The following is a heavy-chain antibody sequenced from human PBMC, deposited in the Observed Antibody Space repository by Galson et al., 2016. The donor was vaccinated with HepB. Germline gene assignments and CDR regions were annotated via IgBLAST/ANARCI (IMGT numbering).Heavy chain of an antibody. CDR3: AKFRGGTMPFYHLDY. J-gene: IGHJ4*02. V-gene: IGHV3-23*01. Sequence: SLRLSCAASGFTFSTYAMSWVRHPPGKGLEWVSLLSDDGVDTRYVDSVKGRFIISRDNSKNTLYLQMNSLRADDTAVYYCAKFRGGTMPFYHLDYWGQGTLVTVSS. D-gene: IGHD2-2*01. CDR1: GFTFSTYA. CDR2: LSDDGVDT.